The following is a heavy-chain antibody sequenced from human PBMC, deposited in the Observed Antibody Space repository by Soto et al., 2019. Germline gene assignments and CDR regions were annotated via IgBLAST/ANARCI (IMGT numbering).Heavy chain of an antibody. V-gene: IGHV3-23*01. D-gene: IGHD1-26*01. CDR2: ISGSGGST. J-gene: IGHJ4*02. Sequence: EVQLLESGGGLVQPGGSLRLSCAAPGFTFSSYAMRWVRQAPGKGLEWVSAISGSGGSTYYADSVKGRFTVSRDTSKNTLYLQMNSLRAEDTAVYYCARRGSGSYYDYWGQGTLVTVSS. CDR1: GFTFSSYA. CDR3: ARRGSGSYYDY.